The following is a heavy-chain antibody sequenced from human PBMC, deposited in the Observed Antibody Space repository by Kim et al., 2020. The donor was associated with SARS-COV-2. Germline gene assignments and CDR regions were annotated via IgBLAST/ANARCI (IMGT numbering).Heavy chain of an antibody. Sequence: YVPSADAVKDRFTVSRDNAKNTLYLQMNSLRAEDTAVYYCVRGSGASDIWGQGTVVTVSS. D-gene: IGHD3-10*01. V-gene: IGHV3-21*01. CDR2: YV. CDR3: VRGSGASDI. J-gene: IGHJ3*02.